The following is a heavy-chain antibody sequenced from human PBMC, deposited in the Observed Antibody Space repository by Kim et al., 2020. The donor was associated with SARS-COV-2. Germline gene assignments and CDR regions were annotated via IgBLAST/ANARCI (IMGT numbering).Heavy chain of an antibody. CDR2: INGDGRYT. V-gene: IGHV3-23*01. CDR3: AKDVGPEGGYVEH. CDR1: GFTFSVSA. J-gene: IGHJ4*02. Sequence: GGSLRLSCAASGFTFSVSAMNWVRQAPGKGLEWVSRINGDGRYTYYTESVKGRFTISRDNSKNTLFLQMNNLRVEDTALYYCAKDVGPEGGYVEHWGQGTLVTVSS. D-gene: IGHD2-15*01.